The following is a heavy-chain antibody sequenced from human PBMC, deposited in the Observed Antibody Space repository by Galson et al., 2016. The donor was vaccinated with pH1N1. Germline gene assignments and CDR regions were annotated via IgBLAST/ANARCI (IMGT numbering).Heavy chain of an antibody. Sequence: SVKVSCKASESIFNKYAISWVRQAPGQGLEWMGGIIAVFKTTNYPQKFQGRVTITTDESTSIVYMALRSLRSDDTAIYYCARSPFYYNSYMDVWGKGTTVTVSS. CDR1: ESIFNKYA. CDR2: IIAVFKTT. J-gene: IGHJ6*03. V-gene: IGHV1-69*05. CDR3: ARSPFYYNSYMDV.